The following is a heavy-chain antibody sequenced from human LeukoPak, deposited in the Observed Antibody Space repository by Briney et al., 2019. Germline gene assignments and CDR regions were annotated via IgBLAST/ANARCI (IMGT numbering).Heavy chain of an antibody. Sequence: SETLSLTCAVYGGSFSGYYWSWIRQPPGKGLEWIGEINHSGSTNYNPSLKSRVTISVDTSKNQFSLKLSSVTATDTAVYSCARHSSSWYYFDYWGQGTLVTVSS. V-gene: IGHV4-34*01. J-gene: IGHJ4*02. CDR3: ARHSSSWYYFDY. CDR2: INHSGST. CDR1: GGSFSGYY. D-gene: IGHD6-13*01.